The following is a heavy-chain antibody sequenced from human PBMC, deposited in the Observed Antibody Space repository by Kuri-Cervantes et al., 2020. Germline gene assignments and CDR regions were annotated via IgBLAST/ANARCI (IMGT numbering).Heavy chain of an antibody. D-gene: IGHD1-14*01. Sequence: GESLKISCAASGFTFSSYSMDWVRQAPGKGLEWVSYISSSSSTIYYADSVKGRFTISRDNAKNSLYLQMNSLRDEDTAVYYCAHRGRSVSDAFDIWGQGTMVTVSS. CDR3: AHRGRSVSDAFDI. CDR1: GFTFSSYS. CDR2: ISSSSSTI. J-gene: IGHJ3*02. V-gene: IGHV3-48*02.